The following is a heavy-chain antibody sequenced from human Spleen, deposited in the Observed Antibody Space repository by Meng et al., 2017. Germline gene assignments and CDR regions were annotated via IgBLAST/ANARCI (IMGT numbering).Heavy chain of an antibody. Sequence: QVQLVQSGAEVKKPGASVKVSCKASGYTFTSYGFSWVRQAPGQGLEWMGRINPNSGDTNYAQKFQGRVTMTRDTSISTAYMELGSLRSDDTAVYYCARAAVSGTFDYWGQGTLVTVSS. CDR1: GYTFTSYG. D-gene: IGHD2-15*01. J-gene: IGHJ4*02. CDR2: INPNSGDT. V-gene: IGHV1-2*06. CDR3: ARAAVSGTFDY.